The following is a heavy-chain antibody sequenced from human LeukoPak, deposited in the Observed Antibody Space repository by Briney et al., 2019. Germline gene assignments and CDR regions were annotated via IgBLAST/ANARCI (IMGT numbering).Heavy chain of an antibody. V-gene: IGHV3-23*01. J-gene: IGHJ4*02. CDR2: FSGGGDS. CDR1: GFTSGIYA. Sequence: GGSLRLSCAASGFTSGIYAVSWVRQAPGKGLEWVSAFSGGGDSYYADSVKGRFTISRDNSKKILYLQMNSLRAEDTAVYYCGKEVERHFDLKYWGQGTLVTVSS. CDR3: GKEVERHFDLKY.